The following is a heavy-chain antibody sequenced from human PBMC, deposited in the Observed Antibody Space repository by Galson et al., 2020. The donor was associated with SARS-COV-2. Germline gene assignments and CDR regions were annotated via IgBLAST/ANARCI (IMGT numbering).Heavy chain of an antibody. CDR1: GFTFSSYA. Sequence: SCAASGFTFSSYAMHWVRQAPGKGLEWVAVISYDGSNKYYADSVKGRFTISRDNSKNTLYLQMNSLRAEDTAVYYCARDLYDSSGYSNGMDVWGQGTTVTVSS. V-gene: IGHV3-30-3*01. CDR2: ISYDGSNK. D-gene: IGHD3-22*01. CDR3: ARDLYDSSGYSNGMDV. J-gene: IGHJ6*02.